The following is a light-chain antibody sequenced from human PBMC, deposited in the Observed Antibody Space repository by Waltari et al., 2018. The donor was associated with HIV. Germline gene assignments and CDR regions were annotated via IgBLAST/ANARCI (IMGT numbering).Light chain of an antibody. CDR3: QQYDNLPRT. V-gene: IGKV1-33*01. J-gene: IGKJ4*01. CDR1: QDIKIY. CDR2: DSS. Sequence: DIQMTQSSLSLSASVGDRVTITRQATQDIKIYLKWYQHTPGKAPELLIYDSSNWEAGVASMFRGSGTGRDVTVSISSLQAGVIATYDCQQYDNLPRTFGAGTKVEIK.